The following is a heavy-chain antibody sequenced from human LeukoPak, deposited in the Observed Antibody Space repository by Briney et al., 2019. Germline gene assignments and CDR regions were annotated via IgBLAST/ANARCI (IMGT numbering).Heavy chain of an antibody. Sequence: SETLSLTCAVYGGSFSSYYWSWIRQPPGKGLEWIGYIYYSGSTNYNPSLKSRVTMSVDTSKNQFSLKLSSVTAADTAVYYCARVSYERFDPWGQGTLVTVSS. V-gene: IGHV4-59*01. CDR2: IYYSGST. J-gene: IGHJ5*02. D-gene: IGHD3-16*01. CDR1: GGSFSSYY. CDR3: ARVSYERFDP.